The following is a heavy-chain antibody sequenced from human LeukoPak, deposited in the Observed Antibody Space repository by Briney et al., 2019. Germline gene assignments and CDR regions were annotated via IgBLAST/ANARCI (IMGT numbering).Heavy chain of an antibody. D-gene: IGHD3-3*02. CDR1: GSIFSSYA. Sequence: GGSLRLSCVASGSIFSSYAMTWVRQAPGKGLDWVAGITGSGGTTYYADSVKGRFTISRDNSKNTLYLQMNSLRAEDTAVYYCAKDRVLEPWGQGTLVTVSS. V-gene: IGHV3-23*01. CDR2: ITGSGGTT. CDR3: AKDRVLEP. J-gene: IGHJ5*02.